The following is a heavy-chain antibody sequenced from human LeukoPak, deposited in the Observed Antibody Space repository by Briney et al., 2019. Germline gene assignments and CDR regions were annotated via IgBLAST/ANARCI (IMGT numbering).Heavy chain of an antibody. D-gene: IGHD3-10*01. CDR1: GFTFSSYG. Sequence: PGGSLTLSCAASGFTFSSYGMHWVRQAPGKGLEWVAVISYDGSNKYYADSVKGRFTMSRDNSKNTLYLQMNSVRAEDTAVYYCAKDQGVWFGELPLDYWGQGTLVTVSS. V-gene: IGHV3-30*18. CDR2: ISYDGSNK. J-gene: IGHJ4*02. CDR3: AKDQGVWFGELPLDY.